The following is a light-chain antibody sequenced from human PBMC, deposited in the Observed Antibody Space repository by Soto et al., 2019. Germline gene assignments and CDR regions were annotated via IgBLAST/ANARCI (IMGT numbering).Light chain of an antibody. CDR1: QSVNSLY. CDR2: GAS. CDR3: QYYGGSQT. J-gene: IGKJ4*01. V-gene: IGKV3-20*01. Sequence: EIVLTQSPGTLSLSPGERATLSCRASQSVNSLYLAWYQQKPGQAPRLLFYGASSRATGIPDRFSGSGSGTDVTLTISRLEPEDFGVYYCQYYGGSQTFGGGTKVEIK.